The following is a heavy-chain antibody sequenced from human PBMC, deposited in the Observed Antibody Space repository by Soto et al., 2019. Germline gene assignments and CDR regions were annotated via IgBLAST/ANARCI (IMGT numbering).Heavy chain of an antibody. Sequence: EVQLVESGGGLVQPGGSLRLSCVASGFTVGNNYMSWVRQAPGKGLEWVSLIYSVGTTHYADSLRGRFTISRDSSKNTLYLEMKSLRREDTAIYYCMNRPRAWGQGTLVTVSS. V-gene: IGHV3-66*01. D-gene: IGHD6-6*01. CDR2: IYSVGTT. CDR1: GFTVGNNY. J-gene: IGHJ5*02. CDR3: MNRPRA.